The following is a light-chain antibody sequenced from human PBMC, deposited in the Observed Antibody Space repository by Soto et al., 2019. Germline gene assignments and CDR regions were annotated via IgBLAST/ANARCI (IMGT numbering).Light chain of an antibody. Sequence: DIQITQSPSSLSSSLGDSVTITCRASQSIHCYLNSSRQNPGKVAMLLMFAASRLQGGVPSRFSGSGSGTDFTLTISSLQPEDFATYYCQQSYNTPHTFGQGTRLEIK. CDR3: QQSYNTPHT. CDR2: AAS. J-gene: IGKJ5*01. V-gene: IGKV1-39*01. CDR1: QSIHCY.